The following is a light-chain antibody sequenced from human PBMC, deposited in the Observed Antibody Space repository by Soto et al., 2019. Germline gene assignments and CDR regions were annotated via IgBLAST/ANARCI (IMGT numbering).Light chain of an antibody. V-gene: IGKV1-8*01. CDR2: AAS. Sequence: AIRMTQSPSSFSASTGDRVTITCRASQGISSYLAWYQQKPGKAPKLLIYAASTLQSGVPSRFSGSGSGTDFTLTISCLQSEDFATYYCQQYYSYPLTFGQGTEVEIK. CDR3: QQYYSYPLT. J-gene: IGKJ1*01. CDR1: QGISSY.